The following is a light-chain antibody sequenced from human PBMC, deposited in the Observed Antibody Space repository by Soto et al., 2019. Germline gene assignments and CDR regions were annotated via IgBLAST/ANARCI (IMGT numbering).Light chain of an antibody. CDR1: QSVSSY. CDR3: QQRSNWPLT. J-gene: IGKJ4*01. V-gene: IGKV3-11*01. CDR2: DSS. Sequence: EVVLPQSPGTLSLSPGERATLSCRASQSVSSYLAWYQQKPGQAPRLLISDSSDRATGIPARVSGRGSGTDFTLTISSLEPEDSAVYYCQQRSNWPLTFGGGTKVEI.